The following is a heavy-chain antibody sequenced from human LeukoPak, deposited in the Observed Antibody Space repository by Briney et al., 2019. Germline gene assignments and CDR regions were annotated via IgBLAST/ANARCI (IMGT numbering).Heavy chain of an antibody. J-gene: IGHJ5*02. Sequence: SETLSLTCAVYGGTFSGYYWSWIRQPPGKGLEWIGEINHSGSTNYNPSPKSRTTTTVNTSNTQFPQKLSSVTAAGTAVYYCARHIYNRYYYVSSGYRWFDPWGQGTLVTVSS. CDR2: INHSGST. V-gene: IGHV4-34*01. D-gene: IGHD3-22*01. CDR3: ARHIYNRYYYVSSGYRWFDP. CDR1: GGTFSGYY.